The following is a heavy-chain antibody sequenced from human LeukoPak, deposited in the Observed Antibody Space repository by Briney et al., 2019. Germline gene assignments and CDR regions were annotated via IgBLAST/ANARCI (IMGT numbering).Heavy chain of an antibody. D-gene: IGHD6-13*01. CDR1: GFTFSSYA. Sequence: PGGSLRLSCAASGFTFSSYAMSWVRQAPGKGLEWVSAISGSGGSTYYADSVKGRFTISRDNSKNTLYLQMNSLRAEDTAVYYCARDGSSSWYYFDYWGQGTLVTVSS. CDR2: ISGSGGST. J-gene: IGHJ4*02. CDR3: ARDGSSSWYYFDY. V-gene: IGHV3-23*01.